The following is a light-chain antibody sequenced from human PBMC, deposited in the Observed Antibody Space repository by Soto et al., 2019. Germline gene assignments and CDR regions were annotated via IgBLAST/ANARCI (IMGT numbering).Light chain of an antibody. CDR1: QSVSSSY. CDR2: GAS. Sequence: SAGAVSLTTGERATLSCRASQSVSSSYLAWYQQKPGQAPRLLIYGASSRATGIPDRFSGSGSGTDFTLTISILEPEDFAVYYCQPYGSSPTFGHVTIVDIK. CDR3: QPYGSSPT. J-gene: IGKJ1*01. V-gene: IGKV3-20*01.